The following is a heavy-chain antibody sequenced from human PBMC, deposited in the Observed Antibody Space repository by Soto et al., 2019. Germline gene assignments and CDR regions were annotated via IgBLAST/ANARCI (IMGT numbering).Heavy chain of an antibody. CDR3: ARINYYDTSGYYTFDY. Sequence: PSETLSLTCAVSGDSISSGGHYWSWIRQHPGKGLEWLGYIYYSGSTYYNPSLNSRITMSVDTSKNQFSLKLSSVTAADTVVYYCARINYYDTSGYYTFDYWGQGTLVTVSS. D-gene: IGHD3-22*01. V-gene: IGHV4-31*11. CDR1: GDSISSGGHY. J-gene: IGHJ4*02. CDR2: IYYSGST.